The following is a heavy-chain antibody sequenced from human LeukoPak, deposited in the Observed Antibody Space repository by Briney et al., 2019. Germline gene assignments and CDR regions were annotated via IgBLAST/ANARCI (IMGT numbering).Heavy chain of an antibody. CDR3: ARDLGYSYGYYYYYYGMDV. CDR2: IKQDGSEK. D-gene: IGHD5-18*01. Sequence: GGSLRLSCAASGFTFSSYWMSWVRQAPGKGLEWVAIIKQDGSEKYYVDSVKGRFTISRDNAKNSLYLQMNSLRAEDTAVYYCARDLGYSYGYYYYYYGMDVWGQGTTVTVSS. V-gene: IGHV3-7*01. CDR1: GFTFSSYW. J-gene: IGHJ6*02.